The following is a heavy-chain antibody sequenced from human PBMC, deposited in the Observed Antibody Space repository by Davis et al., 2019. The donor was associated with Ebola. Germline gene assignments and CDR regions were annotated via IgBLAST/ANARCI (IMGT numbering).Heavy chain of an antibody. Sequence: GGSLRLSCAASGFTFSSYGMNWVRQAPGKGLEWVSYISSSSSTIYYADSVKGRFTISRDNAKNSLYLQMNSLRDEDTAVYYCARDRLLLWFREWGHFDYWGQGTLVTVSS. CDR3: ARDRLLLWFREWGHFDY. D-gene: IGHD3-10*01. CDR1: GFTFSSYG. V-gene: IGHV3-48*02. J-gene: IGHJ4*02. CDR2: ISSSSSTI.